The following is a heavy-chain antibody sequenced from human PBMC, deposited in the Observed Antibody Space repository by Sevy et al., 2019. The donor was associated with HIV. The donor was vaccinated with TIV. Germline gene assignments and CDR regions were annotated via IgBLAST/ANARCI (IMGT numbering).Heavy chain of an antibody. CDR3: ARDRDMITFGVAEAFDI. Sequence: GGSLRLSCAASGFIFNSFNINWVRQAPGKGLEWVSSISGSSNYIYYSDSVKGRFTISRDNAKNSLYLQMNRLRADDTAVYYCARDRDMITFGVAEAFDIWGQWTMVTVSS. V-gene: IGHV3-21*01. J-gene: IGHJ3*02. D-gene: IGHD3-16*01. CDR2: ISGSSNYI. CDR1: GFIFNSFN.